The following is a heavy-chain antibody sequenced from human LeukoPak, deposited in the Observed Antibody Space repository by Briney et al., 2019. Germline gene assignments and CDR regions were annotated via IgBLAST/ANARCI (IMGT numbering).Heavy chain of an antibody. CDR2: IHTTGST. D-gene: IGHD1-26*01. Sequence: KPSQTLSLTCTVSGGSITNGGYYWSWIRQPAGKGLEWIGRIHTTGSTNYNPSLKSRVTISLDTSKNQFSLKLSPVSAEDTALYYCARERLGGSYYRPVEYWGQGTLVTVSS. CDR1: GGSITNGGYY. CDR3: ARERLGGSYYRPVEY. V-gene: IGHV4-61*02. J-gene: IGHJ4*02.